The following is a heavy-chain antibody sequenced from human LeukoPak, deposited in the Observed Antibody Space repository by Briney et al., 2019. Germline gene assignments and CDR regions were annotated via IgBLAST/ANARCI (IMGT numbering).Heavy chain of an antibody. CDR3: ARTHWNDLVDNWFDP. CDR1: GGSISSGGYS. J-gene: IGHJ5*02. V-gene: IGHV4-30-2*01. CDR2: IYHSGST. D-gene: IGHD1-1*01. Sequence: SETLSLTCAVSGGSISSGGYSWSWIRQPPGKGLEWIGYIYHSGSTYYNPSLKSRVTISVDTSKNQFSLKLSSVTAADTAVYYCARTHWNDLVDNWFDPWGQGTLVTVSS.